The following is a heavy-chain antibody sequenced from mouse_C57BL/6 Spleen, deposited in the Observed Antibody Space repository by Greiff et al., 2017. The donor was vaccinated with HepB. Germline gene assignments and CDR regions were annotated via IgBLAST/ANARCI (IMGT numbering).Heavy chain of an antibody. CDR2: IYPGDGDT. Sequence: QVTLKVSGPELVKPGASVKISCKASGYAFSSSWMNWVKQRPGKGLEWIGRIYPGDGDTNYNGKFKGKATLTADKSSSTAYMQLSSLTSEDSAVYFCAGDYDVDYFDYWGQGTTLTVSS. V-gene: IGHV1-82*01. CDR1: GYAFSSSW. J-gene: IGHJ2*01. D-gene: IGHD2-4*01. CDR3: AGDYDVDYFDY.